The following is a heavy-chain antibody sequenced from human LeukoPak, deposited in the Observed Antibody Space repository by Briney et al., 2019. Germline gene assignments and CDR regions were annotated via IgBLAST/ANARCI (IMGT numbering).Heavy chain of an antibody. J-gene: IGHJ3*02. CDR1: GGAISFYY. Sequence: PSKTLSLTCTVSGGAISFYYWSWIRQPPGKGLDWIAYMYYSGSTNYNPSLKSRVSISVDTSKNQFSLKLTSVTAADTAVYYCARGGSIVGATPHDTFDIWGQGTMVTVSS. V-gene: IGHV4-59*01. D-gene: IGHD1-26*01. CDR3: ARGGSIVGATPHDTFDI. CDR2: MYYSGST.